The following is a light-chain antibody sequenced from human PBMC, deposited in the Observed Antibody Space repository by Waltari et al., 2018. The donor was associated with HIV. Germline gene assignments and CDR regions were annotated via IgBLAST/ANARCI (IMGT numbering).Light chain of an antibody. CDR1: QTIGDY. V-gene: IGKV1-39*01. Sequence: DIQLTQSPSPLSASVGDRVTINCRASQTIGDYVNWYQQKPGKPPNHLIYSATSLQPGVPSRFSGSGSGTDFALTISSLQPEDFAIYYCEQIYTFPLFSFGPGTKVDIK. CDR2: SAT. J-gene: IGKJ3*01. CDR3: EQIYTFPLFS.